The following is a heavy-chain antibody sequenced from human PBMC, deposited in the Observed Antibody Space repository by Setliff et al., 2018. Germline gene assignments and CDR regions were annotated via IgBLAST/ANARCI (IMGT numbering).Heavy chain of an antibody. J-gene: IGHJ6*03. CDR1: GFTFSNYW. V-gene: IGHV3-7*01. CDR3: ARLALTGYDTSGYYYALDYYYYMDV. D-gene: IGHD3-22*01. Sequence: LRLSCAASGFTFSNYWMSWVRQAPGKGLEWVANIKQDGSEQYYVDSVKGRFTISRDNANHSLHLQMNSLRAEDTAVYFCARLALTGYDTSGYYYALDYYYYMDVWGKGTTVTVSS. CDR2: IKQDGSEQ.